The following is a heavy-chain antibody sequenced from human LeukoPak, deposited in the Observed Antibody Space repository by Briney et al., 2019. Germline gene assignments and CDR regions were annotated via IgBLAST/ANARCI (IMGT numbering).Heavy chain of an antibody. Sequence: GGSLRLSCAASGFTFDDYGMSWVRQAPGKGLEWVSGINWNGGSTGYADSVKGRFTVSRDNSKDTLFLHMNSLRDEDTAVYYCVKDRPPNVFYFDSQPFGRWGQGTLVTVSA. V-gene: IGHV3-20*04. CDR3: VKDRPPNVFYFDSQPFGR. CDR2: INWNGGST. D-gene: IGHD3-9*01. J-gene: IGHJ4*02. CDR1: GFTFDDYG.